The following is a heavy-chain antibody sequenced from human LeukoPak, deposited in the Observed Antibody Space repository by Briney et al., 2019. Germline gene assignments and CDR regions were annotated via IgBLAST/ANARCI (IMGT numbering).Heavy chain of an antibody. CDR3: TREVRSAWASFDP. D-gene: IGHD1-26*01. V-gene: IGHV4-4*07. CDR2: IYTSGST. CDR1: GGSISSYY. Sequence: SETLSLTCTVSGGSISSYYWSWLRQPAGKGLEWIGRIYTSGSTNYNPSLKSRVTISVDTSKNQFSLKLTSVTAADTAVYYCTREVRSAWASFDPWGQGTLVIVSS. J-gene: IGHJ5*02.